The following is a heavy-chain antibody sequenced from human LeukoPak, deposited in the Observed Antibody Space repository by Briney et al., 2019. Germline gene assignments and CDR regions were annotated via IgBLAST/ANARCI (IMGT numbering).Heavy chain of an antibody. D-gene: IGHD6-19*01. Sequence: PGGSLRLSCAASGFTFNSYWMHWVRQAPGKGLVWVARINNDETSTTYADSVKGRFTISRDNAKNSLYLQMNSLRAEDTAVYYCARGLGIAVADYYYGMDVWGQGTTVTVSS. CDR3: ARGLGIAVADYYYGMDV. CDR1: GFTFNSYW. CDR2: INNDETST. V-gene: IGHV3-74*01. J-gene: IGHJ6*02.